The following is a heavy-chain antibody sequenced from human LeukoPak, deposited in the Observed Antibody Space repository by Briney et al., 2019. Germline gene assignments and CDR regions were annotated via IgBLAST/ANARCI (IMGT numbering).Heavy chain of an antibody. CDR2: INPNSGGT. V-gene: IGHV1-2*02. CDR1: GYTFTGYY. J-gene: IGHJ4*02. Sequence: ASVTVSCKASGYTFTGYYMHWVRQAPGQGLAWMGWINPNSGGTNYAQKFQGRVTMTRDTSISTAYMELSRLRSDDTAVYYCAGEYCSSTSCRVDYWGQGTLVTVSS. D-gene: IGHD2-2*01. CDR3: AGEYCSSTSCRVDY.